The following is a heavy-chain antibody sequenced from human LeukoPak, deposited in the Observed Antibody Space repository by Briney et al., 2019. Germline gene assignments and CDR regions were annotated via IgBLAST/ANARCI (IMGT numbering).Heavy chain of an antibody. CDR3: ARGQEGYRCGYDFDY. V-gene: IGHV4-34*01. CDR1: GGSFSGYY. CDR2: INHSGST. J-gene: IGHJ4*02. D-gene: IGHD5-18*01. Sequence: SETLSLTCAVYGGSFSGYYWSWIRQPPGKGLEWIGEINHSGSTNYNPSLKSRVTISVDTSKNQFSLKLSSVTAADTAVYYCARGQEGYRCGYDFDYWGQGTLVTVSS.